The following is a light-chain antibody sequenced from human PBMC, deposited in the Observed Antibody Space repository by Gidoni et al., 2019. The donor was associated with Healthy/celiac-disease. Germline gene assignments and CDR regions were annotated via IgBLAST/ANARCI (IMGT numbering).Light chain of an antibody. V-gene: IGKV3-11*01. CDR3: QQRSNWLLT. CDR2: DAS. J-gene: IGKJ4*01. Sequence: DIVLTQSPATLSLSPGERSTISCRASQSVSSYLAWYQQKPGQAPRLLIYDASNRATRITARFSGSGSGTDFTLTISSLEPEDFAVYYCQQRSNWLLTFGGGTKVEIK. CDR1: QSVSSY.